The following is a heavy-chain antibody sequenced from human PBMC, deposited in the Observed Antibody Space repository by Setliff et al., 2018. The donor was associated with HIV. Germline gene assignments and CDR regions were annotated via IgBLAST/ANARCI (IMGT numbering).Heavy chain of an antibody. Sequence: SETLSLTCTVSGGSMSSYYWSWIRQPAGKGLEWIGHIYTSGSTNYNPSVKSRVTMSVDTSKNQFSLKLSSVTAADTAVYYCARQTATGTSATFDSWGQGSLVTVSS. CDR3: ARQTATGTSATFDS. D-gene: IGHD2-21*02. J-gene: IGHJ4*02. CDR2: IYTSGST. CDR1: GGSMSSYY. V-gene: IGHV4-4*07.